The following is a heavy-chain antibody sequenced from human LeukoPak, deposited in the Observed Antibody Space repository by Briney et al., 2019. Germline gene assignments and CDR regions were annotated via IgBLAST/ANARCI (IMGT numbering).Heavy chain of an antibody. V-gene: IGHV4-34*01. D-gene: IGHD2-21*02. CDR3: ARQTSGGDRLRFDL. Sequence: SETLSLTCAVYGGSFSGYYWSWIRQPPGKGQEWIGEINHSGSTNYNPSLKSRVTISVDTSKNQFSLKLSSVTAADTAVYYCARQTSGGDRLRFDLWGRGTLVTVSS. CDR1: GGSFSGYY. CDR2: INHSGST. J-gene: IGHJ2*01.